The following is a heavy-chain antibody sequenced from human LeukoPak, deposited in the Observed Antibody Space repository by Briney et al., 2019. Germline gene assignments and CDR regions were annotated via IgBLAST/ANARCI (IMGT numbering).Heavy chain of an antibody. D-gene: IGHD4-17*01. CDR2: IYYSAST. CDR3: ARGDYGLNEFDY. J-gene: IGHJ4*02. Sequence: SQTLSLTCTASGDSISSGDYYWSCLRQPPGKGLEWIVYIYYSASTYYNPSLKSRVTVSVDTSKNQFSLKLSSVTAADTAVYYCARGDYGLNEFDYWGQGTLVTVSS. CDR1: GDSISSGDYY. V-gene: IGHV4-30-4*08.